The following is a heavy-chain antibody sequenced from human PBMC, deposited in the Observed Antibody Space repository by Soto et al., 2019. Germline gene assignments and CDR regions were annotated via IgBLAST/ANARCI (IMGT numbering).Heavy chain of an antibody. D-gene: IGHD4-17*01. CDR1: GFTFSSYA. CDR3: AKDDYDYGDYMYAFDI. Sequence: GGSLRLSCAASGFTFSSYAMSWVRQAPGKGLEWVSAISGSGGSTYYADSGKGRFTISRDNSKNTLYLQMNSLRAEDTAVYYCAKDDYDYGDYMYAFDIWGQGTMVTVSS. CDR2: ISGSGGST. J-gene: IGHJ3*02. V-gene: IGHV3-23*01.